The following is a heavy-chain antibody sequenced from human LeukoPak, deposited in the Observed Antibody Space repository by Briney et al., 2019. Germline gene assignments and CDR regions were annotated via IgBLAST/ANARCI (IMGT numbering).Heavy chain of an antibody. CDR3: TTWHQRTIVQLERRWGPYAFDI. J-gene: IGHJ3*02. D-gene: IGHD1-1*01. Sequence: PGGSLRLSCAASGFTFSNAWMSWVRQAPGKGLEWVGRIKSKTDGGTTDYAAPVKGRFTISRDDSKNTLYLQMNSLKTEDTAVYYCTTWHQRTIVQLERRWGPYAFDIWGQGTMVTVSS. V-gene: IGHV3-15*01. CDR1: GFTFSNAW. CDR2: IKSKTDGGTT.